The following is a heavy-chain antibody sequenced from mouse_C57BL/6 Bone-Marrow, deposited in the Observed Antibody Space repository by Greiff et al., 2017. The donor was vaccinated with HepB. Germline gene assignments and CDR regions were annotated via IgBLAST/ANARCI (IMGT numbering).Heavy chain of an antibody. CDR1: GYTFTSYW. J-gene: IGHJ4*01. CDR3: ARSPYYYAMDY. CDR2: IHPNSGST. V-gene: IGHV1-64*01. Sequence: QVQLQQPGAELVKPGASVKLSCKASGYTFTSYWMHWVKQRPGQGLEWIGMIHPNSGSTNYNEKFKSKATLTVDKSSSTAYMELRSLTSEDSAVYFCARSPYYYAMDYWGQGTSVTVSS.